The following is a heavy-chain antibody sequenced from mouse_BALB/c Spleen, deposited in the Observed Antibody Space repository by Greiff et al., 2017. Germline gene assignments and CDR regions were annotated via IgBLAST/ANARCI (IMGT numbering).Heavy chain of an antibody. J-gene: IGHJ1*01. D-gene: IGHD1-1*01. CDR2: ISYDGSN. Sequence: EVQLQQSGPGLVKPSQSLSLTCSVTGYSITSGYYWNWIRQFPGNKLEWMGYISYDGSNNYNPSLKNRISITRDTSKNQFFLKLNSVTTEDTATYYCARVPSYYGSRGWYFDVWGAGTTVTVSS. V-gene: IGHV3-6*02. CDR3: ARVPSYYGSRGWYFDV. CDR1: GYSITSGYY.